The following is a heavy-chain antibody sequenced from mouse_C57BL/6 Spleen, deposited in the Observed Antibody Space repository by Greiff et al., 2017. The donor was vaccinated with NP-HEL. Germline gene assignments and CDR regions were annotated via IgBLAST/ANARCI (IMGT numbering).Heavy chain of an antibody. J-gene: IGHJ4*01. Sequence: VQLQQSGPELVKPGASVKISCKASGYTFTDYYMNWVKQSHGKSLEWIGDINPNNGGTSYNQKFKGKATLTVDKSSSTAYMELRSLTSEDSAVYYYARAGYSDSYYAMDYWGQGTSVTVSS. V-gene: IGHV1-26*01. D-gene: IGHD2-12*01. CDR1: GYTFTDYY. CDR2: INPNNGGT. CDR3: ARAGYSDSYYAMDY.